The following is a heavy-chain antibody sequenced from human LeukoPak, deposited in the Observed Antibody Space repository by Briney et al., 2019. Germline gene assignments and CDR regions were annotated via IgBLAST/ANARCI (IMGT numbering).Heavy chain of an antibody. CDR1: GFTVSSNY. CDR3: ARGRGKTDCSSTSCPLDV. J-gene: IGHJ6*04. Sequence: GGSLRLSCAASGFTVSSNYMSWVRQAPGKGLEWVSVIYSGGSTYYVDSVKGRFTISRDNSKNTLYLQMNSLRAEDTAVYYCARGRGKTDCSSTSCPLDVWGKGTTVTISS. V-gene: IGHV3-53*01. D-gene: IGHD2-2*01. CDR2: IYSGGST.